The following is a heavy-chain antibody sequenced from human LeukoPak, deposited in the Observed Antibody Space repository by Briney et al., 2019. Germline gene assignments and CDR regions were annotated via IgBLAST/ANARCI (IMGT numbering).Heavy chain of an antibody. J-gene: IGHJ4*02. CDR1: GGSFSGYH. V-gene: IGHV4-34*01. CDR3: ARGPAPLGVVVPAAFYLDY. Sequence: SETLSLTCAVYGGSFSGYHWSWIRQPPGKGLEWIGEINHSGSTNYNPSLKSRVTISVDTSKNQFSLKLSSVTAADTAVYYCARGPAPLGVVVPAAFYLDYWGQGTLVTVSS. CDR2: INHSGST. D-gene: IGHD2-2*01.